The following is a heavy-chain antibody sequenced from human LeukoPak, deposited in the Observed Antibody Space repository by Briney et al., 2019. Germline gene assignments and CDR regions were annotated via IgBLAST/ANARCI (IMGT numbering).Heavy chain of an antibody. CDR3: AKETKAFDI. J-gene: IGHJ3*02. Sequence: GGSLRLSCAASGFTFSSYCMNWLRLDPGKGLEWVSSISSSSSYIYYAVSVKGRFTISRDHSKVTLHLQMNTLRCEAPAVYYFAKETKAFDIWGEGTMVTVSS. CDR1: GFTFSSYC. V-gene: IGHV3-21*01. CDR2: ISSSSSYI.